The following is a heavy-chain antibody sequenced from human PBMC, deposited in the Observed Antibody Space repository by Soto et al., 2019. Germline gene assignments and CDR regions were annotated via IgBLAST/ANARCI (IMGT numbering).Heavy chain of an antibody. CDR3: ARTTHWNSDYYYGMDV. CDR1: GGSISSSGYY. J-gene: IGHJ6*02. D-gene: IGHD1-7*01. CDR2: IYYSGST. Sequence: SETLSLTCTVSGGSISSSGYYWGWIRQPPGKGLEWIGSIYYSGSTYYNPSLKSRVTISVDTSKNQFSLKLSSVTAADTAVYYCARTTHWNSDYYYGMDVWGQGTTVTVSS. V-gene: IGHV4-39*01.